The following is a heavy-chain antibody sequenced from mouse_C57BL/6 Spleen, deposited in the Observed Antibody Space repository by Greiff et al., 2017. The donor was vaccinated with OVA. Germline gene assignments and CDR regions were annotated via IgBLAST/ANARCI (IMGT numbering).Heavy chain of an antibody. Sequence: QVHVKQSGPELVKPGASVKISCKASGYAFSSSWMNWVKQRPGKGLEWIGRIYPGDGDTNYNGKFKGKATLTADKSSSTAYMQLSSLTSEDSAVYFCAGLYYYGSSGYFDYWGQGTTLTVSS. CDR2: IYPGDGDT. J-gene: IGHJ2*01. CDR1: GYAFSSSW. D-gene: IGHD1-1*01. V-gene: IGHV1-82*01. CDR3: AGLYYYGSSGYFDY.